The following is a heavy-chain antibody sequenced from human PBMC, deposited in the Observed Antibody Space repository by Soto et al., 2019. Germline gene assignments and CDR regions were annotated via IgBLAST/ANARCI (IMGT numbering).Heavy chain of an antibody. D-gene: IGHD5-18*01. CDR2: VNPGSGVT. CDR3: ARMNSFCYLNWFEP. V-gene: IGHV1-8*01. Sequence: ASVRVSFRASGYTFTNNDVSWVRQATGQWLELMGWVNPGSGVTGYAHKFQGRLTMTRDISIATAYMELNSLTSKDTAIYCCARMNSFCYLNWFEPWGHGSLVTVSS. CDR1: GYTFTNND. J-gene: IGHJ5*02.